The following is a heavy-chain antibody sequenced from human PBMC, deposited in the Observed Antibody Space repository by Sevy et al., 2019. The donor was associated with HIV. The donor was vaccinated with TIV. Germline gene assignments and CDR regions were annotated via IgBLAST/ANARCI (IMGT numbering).Heavy chain of an antibody. CDR2: ISSSSSYI. V-gene: IGHV3-21*01. CDR1: GFTFSSYS. D-gene: IGHD3-3*01. J-gene: IGHJ4*02. Sequence: LSLTCAASGFTFSSYSMNWVRQAPGKGLEWVSSISSSSSYIYYADSVKGRFTISRDNAKNSLYLQMNSLRAEDTAVYYCARDTRVFGVVIGLCYFDYWGQGTLVTVSS. CDR3: ARDTRVFGVVIGLCYFDY.